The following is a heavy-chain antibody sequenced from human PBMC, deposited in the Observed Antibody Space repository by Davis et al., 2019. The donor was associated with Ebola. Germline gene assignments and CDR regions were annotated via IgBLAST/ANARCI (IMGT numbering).Heavy chain of an antibody. CDR1: GYTFIYYY. Sequence: ASVKVSCKAFGYTFIYYYINWVRQTPGQGLEWMGRINPKSGATTYAQRFQGRVTMTRDTSSGTAYMDLGSLKSDDTAVYYCARGPAANAPLDNWGQGTLVTVSS. CDR2: INPKSGAT. J-gene: IGHJ4*02. D-gene: IGHD2-2*01. CDR3: ARGPAANAPLDN. V-gene: IGHV1-2*02.